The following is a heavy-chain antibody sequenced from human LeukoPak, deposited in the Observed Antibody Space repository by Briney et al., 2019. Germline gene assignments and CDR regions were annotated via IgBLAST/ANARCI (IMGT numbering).Heavy chain of an antibody. CDR3: ARGRTGHYDY. Sequence: GGSLRLSCAASGFTFSSYWMHWVRQAPGKGLVWVSRITSDGSSTTYADSVKGRFTISRDIAKNTLYLQMNSLRTEDTAVYYCARGRTGHYDYWGQGTLVTVSS. CDR1: GFTFSSYW. D-gene: IGHD7-27*01. V-gene: IGHV3-74*01. CDR2: ITSDGSST. J-gene: IGHJ4*02.